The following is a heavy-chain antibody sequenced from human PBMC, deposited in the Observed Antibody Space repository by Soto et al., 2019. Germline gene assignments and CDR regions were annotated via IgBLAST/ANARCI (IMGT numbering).Heavy chain of an antibody. CDR2: ISASGGSP. CDR3: AKESAGFDY. Sequence: GGSLRLSCAASGLTFSSYAMSWVRQAPGKGLEWVSAISASGGSPYYVDSVKGRFTISRDNSKNTLYLQMNSLRAEDTAVYHCAKESAGFDYWGQGTLVTVSS. V-gene: IGHV3-23*01. CDR1: GLTFSSYA. D-gene: IGHD6-19*01. J-gene: IGHJ4*02.